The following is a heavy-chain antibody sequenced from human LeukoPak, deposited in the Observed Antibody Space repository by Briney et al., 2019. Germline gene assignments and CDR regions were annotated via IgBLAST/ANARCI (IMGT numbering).Heavy chain of an antibody. D-gene: IGHD2-15*01. CDR2: ISGNGGYT. Sequence: HTGGSLRLSCAASGFIFSSYAMRWVRQAPGKGLEWVSGISGNGGYTYYADSVKGRFTISRDNSKNTLYLQMNSLRAEDTAVYYCAKDRTMGYCSGGRCAYFDYWGQGTLVTVSS. CDR1: GFIFSSYA. J-gene: IGHJ4*02. CDR3: AKDRTMGYCSGGRCAYFDY. V-gene: IGHV3-23*01.